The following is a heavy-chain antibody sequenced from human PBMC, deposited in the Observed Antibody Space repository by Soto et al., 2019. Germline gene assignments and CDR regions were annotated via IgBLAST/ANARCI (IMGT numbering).Heavy chain of an antibody. CDR2: ISYDGSNK. J-gene: IGHJ6*02. D-gene: IGHD6-19*01. Sequence: LRLSCAASGFTFRSYGMHWIRQAPGKGVELVAVISYDGSNKSYADTVKGRFTTSRDNSKNTLYLQMNRLRAEATAVYYCAKEKAVAGKTPDYYYYGMDVWGQGTTVTVSS. V-gene: IGHV3-30*18. CDR1: GFTFRSYG. CDR3: AKEKAVAGKTPDYYYYGMDV.